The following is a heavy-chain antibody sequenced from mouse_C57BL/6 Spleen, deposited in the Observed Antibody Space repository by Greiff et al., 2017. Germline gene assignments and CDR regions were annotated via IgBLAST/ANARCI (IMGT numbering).Heavy chain of an antibody. CDR2: ISSGSSTI. J-gene: IGHJ1*03. CDR3: ARPYYYGSSWYFDA. V-gene: IGHV5-17*01. D-gene: IGHD1-1*01. Sequence: EVKLVESGGGLVKPGGSLKLSCAASGFTFSDYGMHWVRQAPEKGLEWVAYISSGSSTIYYADTVKGRFTISRDKAKNTLFLQMTSLRSEDTAMYYCARPYYYGSSWYFDAWGTGTTVTVSS. CDR1: GFTFSDYG.